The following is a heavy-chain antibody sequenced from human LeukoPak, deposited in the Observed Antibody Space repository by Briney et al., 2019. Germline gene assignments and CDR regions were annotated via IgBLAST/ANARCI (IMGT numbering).Heavy chain of an antibody. J-gene: IGHJ3*02. CDR2: IYYSGST. Sequence: SETLSLTCTVSGYSISSGYYWGWIRQPPGKGLEWIGSIYYSGSTYYNPSLKSRVTISVDTSKNQFSLKLSSVTAADTAVYYCARAHRGGAFDIWGQGTMVTVSS. V-gene: IGHV4-38-2*02. CDR1: GYSISSGYY. CDR3: ARAHRGGAFDI.